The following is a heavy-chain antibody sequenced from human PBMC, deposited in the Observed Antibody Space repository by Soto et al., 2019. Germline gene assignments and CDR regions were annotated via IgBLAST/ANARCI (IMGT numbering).Heavy chain of an antibody. J-gene: IGHJ4*02. CDR3: AILPQSGTYFKYDF. Sequence: QVRLVQSEAEVKKPGSSVEVSCKASGVTFTTYAYNWVRQAPGRGLAWVGGIVGFSGERRYGQHCQDRVTITADRSTGSTFLALSRLTSEDTAVYYCAILPQSGTYFKYDFWGQGTEVTVSS. D-gene: IGHD6-25*01. CDR2: IVGFSGER. V-gene: IGHV1-69*06. CDR1: GVTFTTYA.